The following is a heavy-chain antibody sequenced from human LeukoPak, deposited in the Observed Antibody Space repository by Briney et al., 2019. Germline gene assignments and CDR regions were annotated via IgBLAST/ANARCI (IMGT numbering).Heavy chain of an antibody. CDR1: GGSISSGDYY. Sequence: SETLSLTCTVSGGSISSGDYYWSWIRQPPGKGLEWIGYIYYSGSTYCNPSLKSRVTISVDTSKNQFSLKLSSVTAADTAVYYCARVRYPGGFDYWGQGTLVTVSS. V-gene: IGHV4-30-4*01. CDR3: ARVRYPGGFDY. J-gene: IGHJ4*02. D-gene: IGHD1-1*01. CDR2: IYYSGST.